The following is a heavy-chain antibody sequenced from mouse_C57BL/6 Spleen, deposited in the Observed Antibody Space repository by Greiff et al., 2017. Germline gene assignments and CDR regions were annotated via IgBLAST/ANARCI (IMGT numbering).Heavy chain of an antibody. V-gene: IGHV1-64*01. CDR2: IHPNSGST. Sequence: VQLQQPGAELVKPGASVKLSCKASGYTFTSYWMHWVKQRPGQGLEWIGMIHPNSGSTNYNEKFKSKATLTVNKSSSTAYMQLSSLTSEDSAVYYSASGDSNYVGAMDYWGQGTSVTVSS. D-gene: IGHD2-5*01. CDR3: ASGDSNYVGAMDY. CDR1: GYTFTSYW. J-gene: IGHJ4*01.